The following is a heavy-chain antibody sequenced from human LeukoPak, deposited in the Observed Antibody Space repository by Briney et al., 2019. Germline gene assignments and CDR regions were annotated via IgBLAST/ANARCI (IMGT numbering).Heavy chain of an antibody. Sequence: GVLRLSCTASGFTFGDYAMSWFRQAPGKGLEWVGFIRSKAYDESTQYAASVKGRFSISRDDSKSIAYLHMNSLKTEDSAVYYCTRDSRIAAVYYFEYWGQGTLVTVSS. J-gene: IGHJ4*02. V-gene: IGHV3-49*03. CDR1: GFTFGDYA. D-gene: IGHD6-13*01. CDR3: TRDSRIAAVYYFEY. CDR2: IRSKAYDEST.